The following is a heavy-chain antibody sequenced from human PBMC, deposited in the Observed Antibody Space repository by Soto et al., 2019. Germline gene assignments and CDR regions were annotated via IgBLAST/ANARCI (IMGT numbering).Heavy chain of an antibody. Sequence: ESLTLSYAAPGLTLSSNYRGWVRQAPGKGLEWVSVIYSDGSTYYADSVKGRFTISRDNSKNTLYLQMNRLRAEDTAVYYCETERGPTYSFESWGQGTVVTVSS. J-gene: IGHJ4*02. CDR2: IYSDGST. CDR3: ETERGPTYSFES. CDR1: GLTLSSNY. D-gene: IGHD2-21*01. V-gene: IGHV3-53*01.